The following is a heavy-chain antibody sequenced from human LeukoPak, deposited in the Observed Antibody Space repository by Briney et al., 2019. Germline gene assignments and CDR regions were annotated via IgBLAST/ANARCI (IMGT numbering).Heavy chain of an antibody. V-gene: IGHV1-18*01. CDR2: ISAYNGNT. CDR1: RYTFTSYG. J-gene: IGHJ5*02. Sequence: ASVKVSRKASRYTFTSYGISWVRQAPGQGLEWMGWISAYNGNTNYTQKLQGRVTMTTDTSTSTAYMELRSLRSDDTAVYYCARQMVRGAMGPGLDPWGQGTLVTVSS. D-gene: IGHD3-10*01. CDR3: ARQMVRGAMGPGLDP.